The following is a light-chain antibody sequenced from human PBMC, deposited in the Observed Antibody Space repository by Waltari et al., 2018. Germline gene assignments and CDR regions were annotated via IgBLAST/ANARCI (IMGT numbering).Light chain of an antibody. CDR2: EVI. CDR1: SSDVGFYNL. CDR3: CSYAGRNIWV. J-gene: IGLJ3*02. V-gene: IGLV2-23*02. Sequence: QSALTQPASVSGSPGQSITISCTGTSSDVGFYNLVSWYQQHPDKAPKLRVYEVIGRPSGVSNRFSGSKSGNTASLTISGLQAEDEADYYCCSYAGRNIWVFGGGTKLTVL.